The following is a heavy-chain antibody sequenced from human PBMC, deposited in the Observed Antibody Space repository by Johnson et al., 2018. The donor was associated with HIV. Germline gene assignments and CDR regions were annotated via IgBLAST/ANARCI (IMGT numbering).Heavy chain of an antibody. CDR1: GFNFDDYT. Sequence: VQLVESGGVVVQPGGSLRLSCAASGFNFDDYTMHWVRQVPGKGLEWVSLISWNGGSTYYADSVEGRFTISRDNSENSLYLQMNSLRAEDTAFYYCAKDSDTYYFGSGDGFDIWGQGTMVTVSS. CDR2: ISWNGGST. V-gene: IGHV3-43*01. D-gene: IGHD3-10*01. J-gene: IGHJ3*02. CDR3: AKDSDTYYFGSGDGFDI.